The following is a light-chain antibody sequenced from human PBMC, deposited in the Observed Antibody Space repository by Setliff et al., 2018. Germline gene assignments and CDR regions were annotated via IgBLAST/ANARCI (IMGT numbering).Light chain of an antibody. CDR3: SAYTSSSTYV. CDR2: EVT. V-gene: IGLV2-14*01. CDR1: IGDVGAYDF. Sequence: QSALTQPASVSGSPGQSITISCSGTIGDVGAYDFVSWYQHHPGKAPKLVIYEVTNRLSGISNRFSGSKSGNSASLIISGLQAEDEADYYCSAYTSSSTYVFGTGTKVTVL. J-gene: IGLJ1*01.